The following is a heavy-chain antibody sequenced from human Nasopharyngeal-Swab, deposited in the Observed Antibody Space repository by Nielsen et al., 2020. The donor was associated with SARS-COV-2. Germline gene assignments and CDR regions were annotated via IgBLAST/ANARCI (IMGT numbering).Heavy chain of an antibody. CDR3: AREGRFLDYYYYYGMDV. D-gene: IGHD3-3*01. CDR2: ISSSGSTI. V-gene: IGHV3-11*04. J-gene: IGHJ6*02. Sequence: WIRQPPGKGLEWVSYISSSGSTIYYADSVKGRLTISRDNAKNSLYLQMNSLRAEDTAVYYCAREGRFLDYYYYYGMDVWGQGTTVTVSS.